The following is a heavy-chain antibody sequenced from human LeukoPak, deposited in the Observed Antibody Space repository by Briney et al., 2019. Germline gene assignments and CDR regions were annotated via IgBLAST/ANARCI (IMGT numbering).Heavy chain of an antibody. CDR2: ITGSSNSI. J-gene: IGHJ4*02. CDR1: GFTFSSHD. D-gene: IGHD4-17*01. CDR3: ARDPYGDSYFDY. Sequence: GGSLRLSCATSGFTFSSHDMNWVRQAPGKGLEWVSSITGSSNSIDFADSVKGRFAISRDNAKNSLYLQMNSLRAEDTALYYCARDPYGDSYFDYWGQGTLVTVSS. V-gene: IGHV3-21*04.